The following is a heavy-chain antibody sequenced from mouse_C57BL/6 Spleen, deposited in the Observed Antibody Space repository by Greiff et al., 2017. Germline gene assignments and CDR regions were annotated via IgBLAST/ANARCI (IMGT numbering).Heavy chain of an antibody. D-gene: IGHD2-3*01. J-gene: IGHJ2*01. CDR2: IYPRSGNT. Sequence: VQVVESGAELARPGASVKLSCKASGYTFTSYGISWVKQRTGQGLEWIGEIYPRSGNTYYNEKFKGKATLTADKSSSTAYMELRSLTSEDSAVYFCARDDGNYDDYWGQGTTLTVSS. CDR1: GYTFTSYG. V-gene: IGHV1-81*01. CDR3: ARDDGNYDDY.